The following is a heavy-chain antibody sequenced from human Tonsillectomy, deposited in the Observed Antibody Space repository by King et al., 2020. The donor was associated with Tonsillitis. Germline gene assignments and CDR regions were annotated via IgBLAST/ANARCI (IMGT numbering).Heavy chain of an antibody. D-gene: IGHD6-19*01. CDR3: AIGQWLVPNY. CDR1: GFTFSTYW. J-gene: IGHJ4*02. Sequence: VQLVESGGGLVQPGGSLRLSCAASGFTFSTYWMSWVRQAPGKGLEWVANIKQDGSEKYYVDSVKGRFTISRDNAQNSLFLQMNSLRAEDTAVYYCAIGQWLVPNYWGQGTLVTVSS. CDR2: IKQDGSEK. V-gene: IGHV3-7*01.